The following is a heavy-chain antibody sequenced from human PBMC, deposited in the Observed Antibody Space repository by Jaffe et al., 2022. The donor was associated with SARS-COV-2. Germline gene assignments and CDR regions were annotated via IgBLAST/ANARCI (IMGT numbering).Heavy chain of an antibody. CDR3: ARASYDGFYCSSTSCLNSYCTNGVCYTWFDP. D-gene: IGHD2-8*01. CDR1: GGSISSGGYY. CDR2: IYYSGST. V-gene: IGHV4-31*03. J-gene: IGHJ5*02. Sequence: QVQLQESGPGLVKPSQTLSLTCTVSGGSISSGGYYWSWIRQHPGKGLEWIGYIYYSGSTYYNPSLKSRVTISVDTSKNQFSLKLSSVTAADTAVYYCARASYDGFYCSSTSCLNSYCTNGVCYTWFDPWGQGTLVTVSS.